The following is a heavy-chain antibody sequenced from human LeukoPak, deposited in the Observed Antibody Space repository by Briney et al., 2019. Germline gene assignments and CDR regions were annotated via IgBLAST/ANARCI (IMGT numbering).Heavy chain of an antibody. CDR2: IYYSGST. CDR1: GGSISSGGYY. D-gene: IGHD3-22*01. Sequence: SETLSLTCTVSGGSISSGGYYWSWIRQHPGKGLEWIGYIYYSGSTYYNPSLKSRVTISVDTSKNQFSLKLSSVTAADTAVYYCARERAYYYDSSPATEYDYWGQGTLVTVSS. J-gene: IGHJ4*02. V-gene: IGHV4-31*03. CDR3: ARERAYYYDSSPATEYDY.